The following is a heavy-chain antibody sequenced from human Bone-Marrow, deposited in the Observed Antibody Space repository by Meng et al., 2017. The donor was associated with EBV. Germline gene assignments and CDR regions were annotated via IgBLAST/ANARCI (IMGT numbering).Heavy chain of an antibody. CDR2: VNPNSGGT. J-gene: IGHJ4*02. CDR1: GYTFTDYF. Sequence: QVQLVQSGAEVKKPXXSVKFXCKASGYTFTDYFMHWVRQAPGQGLEWLGRVNPNSGGTNYAQKFQGRVTMTRDTSISTAYMELSRLRSDDTAMYYCAREIYCAGDSCYSLFDHWGQGTLVTVSS. CDR3: AREIYCAGDSCYSLFDH. V-gene: IGHV1-2*06. D-gene: IGHD2-21*01.